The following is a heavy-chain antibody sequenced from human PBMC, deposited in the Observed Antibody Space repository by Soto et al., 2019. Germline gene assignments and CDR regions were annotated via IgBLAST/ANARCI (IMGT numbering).Heavy chain of an antibody. CDR3: ARDRSSYNWFDP. CDR2: IWYDGSNK. D-gene: IGHD6-6*01. J-gene: IGHJ5*02. CDR1: GFTFSSYG. Sequence: GGSLRLSCAASGFTFSSYGMHWVRQAPGKGLEWVAVIWYDGSNKYYADSVKGRFTISRDNSKNTLYLQMNSLRAEDTAVYYCARDRSSYNWFDPWGQGTLVTVSS. V-gene: IGHV3-33*01.